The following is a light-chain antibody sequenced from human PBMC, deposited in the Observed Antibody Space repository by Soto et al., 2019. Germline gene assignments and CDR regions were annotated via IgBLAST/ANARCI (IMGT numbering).Light chain of an antibody. CDR3: SAWDDSLSGHVV. J-gene: IGLJ2*01. CDR1: PSNIGSNT. CDR2: RDY. Sequence: QSVLTQPPSASGTRGQRVTISCSGSPSNIGSNTVSWYQQFSGSAPRLIMYRDYRRPSGVPDRFSGSKSGTSASLAISGLQSEDEAIFYCSAWDDSLSGHVVFGGGTKVTVL. V-gene: IGLV1-44*01.